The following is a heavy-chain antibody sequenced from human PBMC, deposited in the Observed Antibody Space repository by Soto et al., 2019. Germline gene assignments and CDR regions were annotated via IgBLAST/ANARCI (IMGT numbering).Heavy chain of an antibody. D-gene: IGHD3-22*01. CDR1: GFTFSSYW. Sequence: GGSLRLSCAASGFTFSSYWMSWVRQAPGKGLEWVANIKQDGSEKYYVDSVKGRFTISVDTSKNQFSLKLSSVTAADTAVYYCASFTYYYDSSGSHDYWGQGTLVTVSS. V-gene: IGHV3-7*01. J-gene: IGHJ4*02. CDR3: ASFTYYYDSSGSHDY. CDR2: IKQDGSEK.